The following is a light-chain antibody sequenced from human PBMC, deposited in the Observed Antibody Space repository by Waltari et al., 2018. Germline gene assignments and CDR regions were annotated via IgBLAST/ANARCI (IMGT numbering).Light chain of an antibody. CDR3: QSYDTRLGAWV. CDR2: GNT. CDR1: SSNIGAGYD. V-gene: IGLV1-40*01. J-gene: IGLJ3*02. Sequence: QSVLTQPPSVSGAPGQRVTISCTGSSSNIGAGYDVLWYQHLPGTAPKLLIYGNTNRPSGVPDQFSGSKSGTSASLVITGLQAEDEANYYCQSYDTRLGAWVFGGGTKLTVL.